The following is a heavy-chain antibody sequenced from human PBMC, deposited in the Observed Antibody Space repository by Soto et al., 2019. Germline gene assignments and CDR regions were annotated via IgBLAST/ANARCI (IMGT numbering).Heavy chain of an antibody. V-gene: IGHV3-23*01. J-gene: IGHJ3*02. CDR2: ISGSGGST. D-gene: IGHD3-9*01. CDR1: GFTFSSYA. Sequence: GGSLRLSCAASGFTFSSYAMSWVRQAPGKGLEWVSAISGSGGSTYYADSVKGRFTISRDNSKNTLYLQMNSLGAEDTAVYYCAKVGYDILTGYPDGDAFDIWGQGTMVTVSS. CDR3: AKVGYDILTGYPDGDAFDI.